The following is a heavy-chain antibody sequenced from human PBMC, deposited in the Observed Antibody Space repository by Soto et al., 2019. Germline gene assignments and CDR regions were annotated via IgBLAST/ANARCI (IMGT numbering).Heavy chain of an antibody. V-gene: IGHV3-64D*06. J-gene: IGHJ6*02. CDR1: GFAFSTFA. CDR2: VSNHGGST. D-gene: IGHD3-16*01. CDR3: VKSFVSPIRGFSYNYGWDV. Sequence: GGSLRLSCSASGFAFSTFAMHWVRQAPDKGLHHVSAVSNHGGSTYYADSVKGRFTMSRDDSKSTLFLEMNSLSPEDTGVYYCVKSFVSPIRGFSYNYGWDVLGQGTKVTVYS.